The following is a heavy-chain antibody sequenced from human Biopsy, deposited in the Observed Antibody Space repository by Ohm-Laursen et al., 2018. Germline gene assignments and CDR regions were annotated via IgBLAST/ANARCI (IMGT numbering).Heavy chain of an antibody. J-gene: IGHJ4*02. Sequence: ASVKVSCKASGYTFTSYGISWVRQAPGQGLEWMGGINTYNGNTNYAQNLQGRVTMTTDTSTSTAYMELRSLRSDDTVVYYCARERGGYKRTDYWGQGTLVTVSS. CDR2: INTYNGNT. D-gene: IGHD5-24*01. V-gene: IGHV1-18*01. CDR3: ARERGGYKRTDY. CDR1: GYTFTSYG.